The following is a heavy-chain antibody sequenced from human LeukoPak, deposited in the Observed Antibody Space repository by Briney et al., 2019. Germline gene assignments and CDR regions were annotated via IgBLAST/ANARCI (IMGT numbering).Heavy chain of an antibody. CDR3: ASSSWYWFDP. D-gene: IGHD6-13*01. V-gene: IGHV4-34*01. J-gene: IGHJ5*02. CDR2: INHSGST. Sequence: SETLSLTCAVYGGSFSGYYWSWIRQPPAKGLEWIGEINHSGSTNYNPSLRSRVTISVDTSKNQFSLKLSSVTAADTAVYYCASSSWYWFDPWGQGTLVTVSS. CDR1: GGSFSGYY.